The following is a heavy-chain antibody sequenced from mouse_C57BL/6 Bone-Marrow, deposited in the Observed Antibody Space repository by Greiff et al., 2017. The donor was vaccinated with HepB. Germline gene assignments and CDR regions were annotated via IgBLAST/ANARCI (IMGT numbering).Heavy chain of an antibody. J-gene: IGHJ1*03. CDR2: ISSGGSYT. CDR1: GFTFSSYG. CDR3: ARLGTTVVARWYFDV. V-gene: IGHV5-6*01. Sequence: EVHLVESGGDLVKPGGSLKLSCAASGFTFSSYGMSWVRQTPDKRLEWVATISSGGSYTYYPDSVKGRFTISRDNAKNTLYLQMSSLKSEDTAMYYCARLGTTVVARWYFDVWGTGTTVTVSS. D-gene: IGHD1-1*01.